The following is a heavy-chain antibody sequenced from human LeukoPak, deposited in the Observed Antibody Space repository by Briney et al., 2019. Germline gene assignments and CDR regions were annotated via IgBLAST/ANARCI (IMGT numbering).Heavy chain of an antibody. CDR1: GFTFSSYA. CDR2: ISGSGGST. V-gene: IGHV3-23*01. D-gene: IGHD6-13*01. CDR3: ASPLPRWYASRSVVDY. J-gene: IGHJ4*02. Sequence: GGSLRLSCAASGFTFSSYAMSWVRQAPGKGLEWVSAISGSGGSTYYADSVKGRFTISRDNSKNTLYLQMNSLRAEDTAVYYCASPLPRWYASRSVVDYWGQGTPVTVSS.